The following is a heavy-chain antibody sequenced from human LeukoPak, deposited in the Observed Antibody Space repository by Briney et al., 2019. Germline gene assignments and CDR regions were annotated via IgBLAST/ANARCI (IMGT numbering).Heavy chain of an antibody. V-gene: IGHV4-59*01. D-gene: IGHD3-10*01. CDR3: ARNQPWRWGSGSYYTPYFDY. J-gene: IGHJ4*02. Sequence: PSETLSLTCTVSGGSISSYYWSWIRQPPGKGLEWIGYIYYSGSTNYNPSLKSRVTISVDTSKNQFSLKLSSVTAADTAVYYCARNQPWRWGSGSYYTPYFDYWGQGTLVTVSS. CDR1: GGSISSYY. CDR2: IYYSGST.